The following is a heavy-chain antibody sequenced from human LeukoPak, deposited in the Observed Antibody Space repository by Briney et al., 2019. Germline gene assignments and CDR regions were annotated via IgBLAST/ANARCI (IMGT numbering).Heavy chain of an antibody. V-gene: IGHV3-7*01. CDR1: GFTFSNYW. J-gene: IGHJ2*01. CDR2: INQDGSER. Sequence: PGGSLRLSCAVSGFTFSNYWMSWVRQAPAKGLEWVAYINQDGSERYYVDSMEGRFTISRDNAEKSLFLQMNSLRVEDTAVYYCVRTHKIEGCSTSGDGCYSMYRHFDLWGRGSLVTVSS. CDR3: VRTHKIEGCSTSGDGCYSMYRHFDL. D-gene: IGHD2-15*01.